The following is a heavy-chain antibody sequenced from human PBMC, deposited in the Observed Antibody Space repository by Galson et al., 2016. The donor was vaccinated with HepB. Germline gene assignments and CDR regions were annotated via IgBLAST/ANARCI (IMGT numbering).Heavy chain of an antibody. V-gene: IGHV2-70*04. D-gene: IGHD6-13*01. CDR1: GFSLTTTEMR. CDR3: ARMIGSIRTRHLDY. CDR2: IDWADDK. Sequence: PALVKPTQTLTLTCTFSGFSLTTTEMRVTWIRQPPGKALEWLARIDWADDKYYSTSLKTRLTVPKDTSKNQVVFTMTNMDPADTATYYCARMIGSIRTRHLDYWGQGILITVSS. J-gene: IGHJ4*02.